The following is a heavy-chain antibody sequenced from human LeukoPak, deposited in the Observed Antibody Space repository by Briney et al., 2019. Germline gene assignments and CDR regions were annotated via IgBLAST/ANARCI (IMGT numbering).Heavy chain of an antibody. V-gene: IGHV3-48*03. J-gene: IGHJ2*01. CDR3: AREFYDYWSGWYFDL. Sequence: PGGSLRLSCAASGFTFSSYEMNWVRQAPGKGLEWVSYISSSGSTIYYADSVKGRFTISRDNAKNSLYLQMNSLRAEDTAVYYCAREFYDYWSGWYFDLWGRGTLVTVSS. D-gene: IGHD3-16*01. CDR1: GFTFSSYE. CDR2: ISSSGSTI.